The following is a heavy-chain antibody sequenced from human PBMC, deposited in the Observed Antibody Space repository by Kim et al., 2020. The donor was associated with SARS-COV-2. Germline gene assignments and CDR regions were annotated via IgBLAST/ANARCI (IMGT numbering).Heavy chain of an antibody. Sequence: GGSLRLSCAASGFTFSSNGMHWVRQAPGKGPEWVAIISLDGSNQYYADSVKGRFIISRDKSKNTLYLQMNSLRAEDTAMYYCAKPGFCSGTGRINWFDPWGEGTLVTVSS. CDR2: ISLDGSNQ. V-gene: IGHV3-30*18. CDR3: AKPGFCSGTGRINWFDP. CDR1: GFTFSSNG. J-gene: IGHJ5*02. D-gene: IGHD2-2*01.